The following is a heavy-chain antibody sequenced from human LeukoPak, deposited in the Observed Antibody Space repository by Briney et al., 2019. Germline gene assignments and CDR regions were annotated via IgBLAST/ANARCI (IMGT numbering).Heavy chain of an antibody. V-gene: IGHV4-39*07. CDR3: ARVKSWFGDSLSGP. Sequence: PSETLSLTCTVSGGSISSSSYYWGWIRQPPGKGLEWIGSIYYSGSTYYNPSLKSRVTISVDTSKNQFSLKLSSVTAADTAVYYCARVKSWFGDSLSGPWGQGTLVTVSS. CDR2: IYYSGST. CDR1: GGSISSSSYY. J-gene: IGHJ5*02. D-gene: IGHD3-10*01.